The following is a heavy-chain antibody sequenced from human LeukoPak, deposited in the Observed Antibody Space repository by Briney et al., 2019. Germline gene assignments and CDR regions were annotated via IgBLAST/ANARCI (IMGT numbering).Heavy chain of an antibody. CDR1: GGSFSGYY. CDR3: ARLLITMIVEP. CDR2: INHSGST. Sequence: SETLSLTCAVYGGSFSGYYWSWIHQPPGKGLEWIGEINHSGSTNYNPSLKSRVTISVDTSKNQFSLKLSSVTAADTAVYYCARLLITMIVEPWGQGTLVTVSS. J-gene: IGHJ4*02. D-gene: IGHD3-22*01. V-gene: IGHV4-34*01.